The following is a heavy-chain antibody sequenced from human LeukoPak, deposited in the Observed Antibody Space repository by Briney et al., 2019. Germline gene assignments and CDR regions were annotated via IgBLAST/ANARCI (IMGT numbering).Heavy chain of an antibody. Sequence: SETLSLTCAVYGGSFSGYYWSWIRQPPGKGLEWIGEINHSGSTNYHPSLKSRDTKSVDTSKNQFSLKLSSVPAADTAVYYCARGALSSPYYDFWSGYPRQYNWFDPWGQGTLVTVSS. D-gene: IGHD3-3*01. CDR1: GGSFSGYY. V-gene: IGHV4-34*01. J-gene: IGHJ5*02. CDR2: INHSGST. CDR3: ARGALSSPYYDFWSGYPRQYNWFDP.